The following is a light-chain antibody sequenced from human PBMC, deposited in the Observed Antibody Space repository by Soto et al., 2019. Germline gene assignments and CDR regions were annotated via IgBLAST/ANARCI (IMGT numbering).Light chain of an antibody. J-gene: IGLJ1*01. CDR3: SSYTSSNTLV. V-gene: IGLV2-14*01. CDR1: SSDVGGYNY. CDR2: EVS. Sequence: QSVLTQPASVSGSPGQSITISCTGTSSDVGGYNYVSWYQQHPGKAPKPMIYEVSNRPSGVSNRFSGSKSGDTASLTISGLQAEDEADYYCSSYTSSNTLVFGTGTKLTVL.